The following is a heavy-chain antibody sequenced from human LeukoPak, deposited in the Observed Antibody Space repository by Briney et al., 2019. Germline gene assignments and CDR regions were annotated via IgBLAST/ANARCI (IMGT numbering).Heavy chain of an antibody. Sequence: GGSLRLSCAASGFTFSSYAMHWVRQAPGKGLEWVAVISYDGSNKYYADSVKGRFTISRDNSKNTLYLQMNSLRDEDTAVYYCARAATGTRNAFDIWGQGTMVTVSS. D-gene: IGHD6-13*01. CDR2: ISYDGSNK. J-gene: IGHJ3*02. CDR1: GFTFSSYA. V-gene: IGHV3-30*04. CDR3: ARAATGTRNAFDI.